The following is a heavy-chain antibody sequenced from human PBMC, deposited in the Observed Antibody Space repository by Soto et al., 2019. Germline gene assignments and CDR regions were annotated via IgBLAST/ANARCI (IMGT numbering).Heavy chain of an antibody. V-gene: IGHV4-39*01. CDR2: IYYSGST. J-gene: IGHJ4*02. CDR1: GGSISSSSYY. CDR3: ARQSGSGSGEVGREFDY. D-gene: IGHD3-10*01. Sequence: QLQLQESGPGLVKPSETLSLTCTVSGGSISSSSYYWGWIRQPPGKGLEWIGSIYYSGSTYYNPSLKSRVTISVETSKNQFSLKLSSVTAADTAVYYCARQSGSGSGEVGREFDYWGQGTLVTVSS.